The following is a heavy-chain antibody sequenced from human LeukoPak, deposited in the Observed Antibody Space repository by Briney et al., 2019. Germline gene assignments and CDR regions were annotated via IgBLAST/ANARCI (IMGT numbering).Heavy chain of an antibody. CDR1: AFTFSVYW. CDR2: IKEDGSDK. V-gene: IGHV3-7*01. J-gene: IGHJ3*01. CDR3: AREDDDWGPNTFDL. Sequence: GGSLRLSCSASAFTFSVYWMTWVRQAPGKGLEWVATIKEDGSDKYYVDSVRGRFTISRDNAKSSLYLQVDSLRTDDTAVYYCAREDDDWGPNTFDLWGPGTKVTVS. D-gene: IGHD7-27*01.